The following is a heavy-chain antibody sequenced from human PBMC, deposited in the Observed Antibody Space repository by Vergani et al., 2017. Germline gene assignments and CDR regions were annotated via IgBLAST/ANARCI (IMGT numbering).Heavy chain of an antibody. D-gene: IGHD3-3*01. CDR1: GFTFSSYW. CDR2: IKQGGSEK. Sequence: EVQLVESGGGLVQPGGSLRLSCAASGFTFSSYWMSWVRQAPGKGLEWVANIKQGGSEKYYVDSVKGRFTISRDNAKNSLYLQMNSLRAEDTAVYYCAMEQRAGPRITIFGVQTNYYYYCMDVWGQGTTVTVSS. V-gene: IGHV3-7*03. CDR3: AMEQRAGPRITIFGVQTNYYYYCMDV. J-gene: IGHJ6*02.